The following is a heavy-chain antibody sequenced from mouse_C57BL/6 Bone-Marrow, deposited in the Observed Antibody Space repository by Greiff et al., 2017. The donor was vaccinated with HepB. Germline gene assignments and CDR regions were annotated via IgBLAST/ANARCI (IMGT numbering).Heavy chain of an antibody. V-gene: IGHV3-6*01. CDR1: GYSITSGYY. Sequence: EVKLMESGPGLVKPSQSLSLTCSVTGYSITSGYYWNWIRQFPGNKLEWMGYISYDGSNNYNPSLKNRISITRDTSKNQFFLKLNSVTTEDTATYYCARVGSSYGYFDYWGQGTTLTVSS. D-gene: IGHD1-1*01. J-gene: IGHJ2*01. CDR3: ARVGSSYGYFDY. CDR2: ISYDGSN.